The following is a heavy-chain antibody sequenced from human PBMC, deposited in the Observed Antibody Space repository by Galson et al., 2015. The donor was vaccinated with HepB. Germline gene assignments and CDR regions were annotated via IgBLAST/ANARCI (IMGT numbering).Heavy chain of an antibody. CDR1: GDSVSSTSAA. CDR3: ARSHCSSISCYRTYNWFDP. CDR2: IYYRSKWYN. J-gene: IGHJ5*02. Sequence: CAISGDSVSSTSAAWNWIRQAPSGGLEWLGRIYYRSKWYNDYAVSVKSRISINPDTSKNQFSLQLKSVTPEDTAVYYCARSHCSSISCYRTYNWFDPWGQGILVTVSS. V-gene: IGHV6-1*01. D-gene: IGHD2-2*01.